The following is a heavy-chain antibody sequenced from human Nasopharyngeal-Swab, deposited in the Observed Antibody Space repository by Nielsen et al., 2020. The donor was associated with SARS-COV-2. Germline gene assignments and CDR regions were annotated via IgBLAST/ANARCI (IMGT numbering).Heavy chain of an antibody. CDR2: VSYDGSHE. Sequence: GGSLTLSCAASGFTFSSYGMHWVRQAQGKGLEWVAVVSYDGSHEYYADSVKGRFTNSRDNSKNTLFLQMNSQRTEDTAVYFCARGGLGDTTMETGPKLCYFAYWGQGTLVTVSS. V-gene: IGHV3-30*03. J-gene: IGHJ4*02. CDR1: GFTFSSYG. CDR3: ARGGLGDTTMETGPKLCYFAY. D-gene: IGHD5-18*01.